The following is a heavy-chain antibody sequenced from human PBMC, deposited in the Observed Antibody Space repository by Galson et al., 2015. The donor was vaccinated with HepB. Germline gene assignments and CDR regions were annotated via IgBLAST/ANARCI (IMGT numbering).Heavy chain of an antibody. D-gene: IGHD2-21*02. V-gene: IGHV4-39*07. Sequence: ETLSLTCTVSGGSISSSSYYWGWIRQPPGKGLEWIGSIYYSGSTYYNPSLKSRVTISVDTSKNQFSLKLSSVTAADTAVYYCARDHLSSSWSYCGGDCYFDYWGQGTLVTVSS. CDR3: ARDHLSSSWSYCGGDCYFDY. CDR1: GGSISSSSYY. CDR2: IYYSGST. J-gene: IGHJ4*02.